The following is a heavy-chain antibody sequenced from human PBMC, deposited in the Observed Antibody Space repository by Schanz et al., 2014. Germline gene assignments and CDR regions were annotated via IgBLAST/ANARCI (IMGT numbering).Heavy chain of an antibody. D-gene: IGHD3-10*01. CDR2: ISYSGST. V-gene: IGHV4-31*03. Sequence: QVKLQESGPGLVKPSQTLSLTCTVSGASISSGGYYWDWIRLLPGKGLEWIGYISYSGSTSFNPSLKSRLTMSVDTTKNQFSLRLSSVTAADTAVYYCAKGRFGELSAFDIWGQGTMVTVAS. CDR3: AKGRFGELSAFDI. CDR1: GASISSGGYY. J-gene: IGHJ3*02.